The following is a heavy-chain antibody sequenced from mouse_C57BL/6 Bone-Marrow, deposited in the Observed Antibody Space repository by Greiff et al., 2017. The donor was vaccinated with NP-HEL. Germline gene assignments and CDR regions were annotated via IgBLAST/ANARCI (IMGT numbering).Heavy chain of an antibody. CDR1: GFTFSSYA. CDR3: ARDSIFTTYYFGG. CDR2: ISDGGSYT. Sequence: EVQGVESGGGLVKPGGSLKLSCAASGFTFSSYAMSWVRQTPEKRLEWVATISDGGSYTYYPDNVKGRFTISRDNAKNNLYLQMSHLKSEDTAMYYGARDSIFTTYYFGGGGQGTTLTVST. J-gene: IGHJ2*01. D-gene: IGHD1-1*01. V-gene: IGHV5-4*01.